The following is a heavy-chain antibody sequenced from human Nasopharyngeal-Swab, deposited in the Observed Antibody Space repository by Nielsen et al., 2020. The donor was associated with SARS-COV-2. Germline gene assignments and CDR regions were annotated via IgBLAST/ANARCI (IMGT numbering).Heavy chain of an antibody. CDR2: INPNSGGT. Sequence: ASVKVSCKASGYSFTDYFMEWVRLAPGQGLEWMGRINPNSGGTNYAKKFQGRVAMTTDASLSTGTMELSGLTSDDTAVYFCSRIPRVGGYSYGYDYWGQGTLVTVSS. J-gene: IGHJ4*02. D-gene: IGHD5-18*01. V-gene: IGHV1-2*06. CDR1: GYSFTDYF. CDR3: SRIPRVGGYSYGYDY.